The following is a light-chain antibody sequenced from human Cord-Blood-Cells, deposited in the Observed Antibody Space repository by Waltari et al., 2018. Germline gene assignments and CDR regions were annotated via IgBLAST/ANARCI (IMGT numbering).Light chain of an antibody. CDR2: DAS. CDR3: QQRSNWLPIT. V-gene: IGKV3-11*01. J-gene: IGKJ5*01. CDR1: QSVSSY. Sequence: ELVLTQSPATLSLSPGERATLSCRASQSVSSYLAWYQQKPGQAPRLLIYDASNSATGIPARFSGSGSGTDFTLTISSLEPEDFAVYYCQQRSNWLPITFGQGTRLEIK.